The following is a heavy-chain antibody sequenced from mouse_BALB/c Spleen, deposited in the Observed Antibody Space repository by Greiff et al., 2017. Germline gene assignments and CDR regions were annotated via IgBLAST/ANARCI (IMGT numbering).Heavy chain of an antibody. CDR2: IDPYDGGT. CDR1: GYSFTGYN. V-gene: IGHV1S135*01. CDR3: ASGNYYAMDY. J-gene: IGHJ4*01. Sequence: VQLQQSGPELVKPGASVKISCKASGYSFTGYNMNWVKQSNGKSLEWIGNIDPYDGGTSYNQKFKGKATLTVDKSSSTAYMQLKSLTSEDSAVYYCASGNYYAMDYWGQGTSVTVSS. D-gene: IGHD2-1*01.